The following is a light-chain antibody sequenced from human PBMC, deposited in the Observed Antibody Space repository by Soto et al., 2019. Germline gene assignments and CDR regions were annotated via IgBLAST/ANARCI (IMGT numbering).Light chain of an antibody. Sequence: DIVMTQSPLSLPVTPGEPASISCRSSQSLLHSDGYNYLDWFLQRPGQSPQLLIYLGSSRASGVPERFSGSGSGTDFTFKISRVEAEDVGVYYCMQALQTPLTFGGGTKVDIK. V-gene: IGKV2-28*01. CDR1: QSLLHSDGYNY. J-gene: IGKJ4*01. CDR2: LGS. CDR3: MQALQTPLT.